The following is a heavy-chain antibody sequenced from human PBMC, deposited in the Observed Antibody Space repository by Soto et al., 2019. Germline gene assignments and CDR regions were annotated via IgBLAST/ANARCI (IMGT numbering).Heavy chain of an antibody. Sequence: GGSRRLSCVGSGFTFSYCVMAWVREAPGKGLEWLSVMSGDGRTRDALPVTGRFTSSRDNSKNTLYSQLTRLRAEDAAAYSCVKWHTTNLDSLPPTGFDFWGQGTQVTVSS. J-gene: IGHJ4*02. V-gene: IGHV3-23*01. CDR1: GFTFSYCV. D-gene: IGHD3-22*01. CDR2: MSGDGRT. CDR3: VKWHTTNLDSLPPTGFDF.